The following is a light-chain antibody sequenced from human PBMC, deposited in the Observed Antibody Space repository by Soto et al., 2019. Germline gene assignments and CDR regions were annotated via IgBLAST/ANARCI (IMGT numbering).Light chain of an antibody. V-gene: IGLV2-14*01. CDR3: SSYTTSSTVV. CDR2: DVS. CDR1: SSDVGGYNY. J-gene: IGLJ2*01. Sequence: QSSLTQPASVSGSPGQSSTISCTGTSSDVGGYNYVSWYQQHPGKAPKLMIYDVSNRPSGVSTRFSGSKSGDTASLTISGLQAEYEADYYCSSYTTSSTVVFGGWTKLTVL.